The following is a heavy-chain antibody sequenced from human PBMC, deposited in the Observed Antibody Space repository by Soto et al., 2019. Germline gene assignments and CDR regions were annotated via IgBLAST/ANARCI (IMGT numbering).Heavy chain of an antibody. Sequence: SVKVSCKASGGTFSSYAISWVLQAPGQGLEWMGGIIPIFGTANYAQKFQGRVTITADESTSTAYMELSSLRSEDTAVYYCARDRGITMVRGRPQYYFDYWGQGTLVTVSS. V-gene: IGHV1-69*13. CDR2: IIPIFGTA. J-gene: IGHJ4*02. D-gene: IGHD3-10*01. CDR3: ARDRGITMVRGRPQYYFDY. CDR1: GGTFSSYA.